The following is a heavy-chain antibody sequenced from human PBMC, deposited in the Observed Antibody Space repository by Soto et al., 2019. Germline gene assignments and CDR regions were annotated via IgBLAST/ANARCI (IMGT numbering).Heavy chain of an antibody. CDR1: GGTFSSYA. J-gene: IGHJ4*02. CDR3: ATGEMESYGSGSTQDY. Sequence: QVQLVQSGAEVKKPGSSVKVSCKASGGTFSSYAISWVRQAPGQGLEWMGGIIPIFGTANYAQKFQGRVTITADESTRTAYMELSSLRSEDTAVYYCATGEMESYGSGSTQDYWGQGTLVTVSS. D-gene: IGHD3-10*01. CDR2: IIPIFGTA. V-gene: IGHV1-69*01.